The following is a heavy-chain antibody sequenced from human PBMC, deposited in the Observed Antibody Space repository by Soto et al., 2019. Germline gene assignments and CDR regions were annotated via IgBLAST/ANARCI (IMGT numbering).Heavy chain of an antibody. CDR1: GGSISSGGYY. J-gene: IGHJ3*02. CDR3: ARGGMGGFAGAFDI. CDR2: IYSSGST. D-gene: IGHD3-16*01. Sequence: QVQLQESGPGLVKPSQTLSLTCTVSGGSISSGGYYWSWIRQHPGMGLEWIAYIYSSGSTYYNPSLKSRVTISVDTSKNQLSLKLSSVTAADTAVYYCARGGMGGFAGAFDIWGQGTMVTVSS. V-gene: IGHV4-31*03.